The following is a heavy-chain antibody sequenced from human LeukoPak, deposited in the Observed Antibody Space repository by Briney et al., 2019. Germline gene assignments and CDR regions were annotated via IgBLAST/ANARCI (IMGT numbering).Heavy chain of an antibody. J-gene: IGHJ4*02. V-gene: IGHV1-46*01. CDR1: DYTFTSYG. CDR2: IYPRDGST. CDR3: ARDQEGFDY. Sequence: ASVKVSCKASDYTFTSYGISWVRQAPGQGLEWMGMIYPRDGSTSYAQKFQGRVTVTRDTSTSTVHMELSGLRSGDTAVYYCARDQEGFDYWGQGTLVTVSS.